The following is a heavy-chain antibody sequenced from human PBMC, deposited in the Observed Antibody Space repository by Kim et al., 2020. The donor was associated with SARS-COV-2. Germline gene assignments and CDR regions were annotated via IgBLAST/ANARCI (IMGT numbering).Heavy chain of an antibody. D-gene: IGHD3-10*01. J-gene: IGHJ3*02. V-gene: IGHV1-69*04. Sequence: SVKVSCKASGGTFSSYAISWVRQAPGQGLEWMGRIIPILGIANYAQKFQGRVTITADKSTSTAYMELSSLRSEDTAVYYCARDYGGSLPGITMVRGEEAFDIWGQGTMVTVSS. CDR1: GGTFSSYA. CDR3: ARDYGGSLPGITMVRGEEAFDI. CDR2: IIPILGIA.